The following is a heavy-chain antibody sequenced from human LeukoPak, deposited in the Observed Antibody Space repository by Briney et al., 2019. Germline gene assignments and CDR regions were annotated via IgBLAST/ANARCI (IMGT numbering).Heavy chain of an antibody. J-gene: IGHJ4*02. CDR1: GFTFRSYW. Sequence: GGFLRLSCAASGFTFRSYWMAWVRQAPGKGLEWVANIKEDESAKHQADSVKGRFTISRDNAQNSVYLQMSSLRGEDTAVYYCARDVGGSLDYWGQGTLVTVSS. CDR3: ARDVGGSLDY. V-gene: IGHV3-7*01. D-gene: IGHD1-26*01. CDR2: IKEDESAK.